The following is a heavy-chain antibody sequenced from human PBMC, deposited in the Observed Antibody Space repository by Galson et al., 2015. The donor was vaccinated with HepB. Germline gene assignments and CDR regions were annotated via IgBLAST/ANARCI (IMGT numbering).Heavy chain of an antibody. Sequence: SVKVSCKASGYTFTSYGISWVRQAPGQGLEWMGWISAYNGNTNYAQKIQGRVTMTTDTSTSTAYMELRSLRSDDTAVYYCARRNFIAAAGTHWFDPWGQGTLVTVSS. J-gene: IGHJ5*02. V-gene: IGHV1-18*01. D-gene: IGHD6-13*01. CDR1: GYTFTSYG. CDR3: ARRNFIAAAGTHWFDP. CDR2: ISAYNGNT.